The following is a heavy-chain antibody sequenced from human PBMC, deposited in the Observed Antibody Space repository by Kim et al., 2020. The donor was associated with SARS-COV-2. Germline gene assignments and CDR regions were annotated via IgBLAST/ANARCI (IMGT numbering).Heavy chain of an antibody. CDR3: ARARGSYFDS. Sequence: SETLSLTCIVSGGSISPYYWGWIRQSPGKGLEWIGYIYYSGSTNFNPSLKSRVTMSVDTSKNQFSLKLSSVTAADTAVYYCARARGSYFDSWGQGTLVTVSS. D-gene: IGHD3-10*01. CDR1: GGSISPYY. J-gene: IGHJ4*02. V-gene: IGHV4-59*13. CDR2: IYYSGST.